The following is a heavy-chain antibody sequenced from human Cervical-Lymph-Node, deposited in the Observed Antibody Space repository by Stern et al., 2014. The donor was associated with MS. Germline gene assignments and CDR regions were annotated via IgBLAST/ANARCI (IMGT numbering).Heavy chain of an antibody. J-gene: IGHJ5*02. V-gene: IGHV1-69*09. Sequence: VQLVESGAEVKKPGSSVNVSCKASGGTFRGYGITWVRQAPGKGLEWMGRLIPLVGVARYAPRFQGRVTITADKSMTTGYMELSSLTSDDTAVYYCARGDYGDYNWFDPWGLGTLVTVSS. CDR3: ARGDYGDYNWFDP. CDR2: LIPLVGVA. D-gene: IGHD4-17*01. CDR1: GGTFRGYG.